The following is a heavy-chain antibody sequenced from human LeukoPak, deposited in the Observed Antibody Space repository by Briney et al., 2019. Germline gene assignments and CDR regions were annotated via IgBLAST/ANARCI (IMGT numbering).Heavy chain of an antibody. V-gene: IGHV4-4*07. Sequence: SETLSLTCTVSGGSISSYYWSWIRQPAGKGLEWIGRIYTSGSTYYNPSLKSRVTISVDTSKNQFSLKVGSVTAADTAVYYCARVNGDGYSPSDYWGQGTLVTVSS. CDR1: GGSISSYY. CDR3: ARVNGDGYSPSDY. D-gene: IGHD5-24*01. J-gene: IGHJ4*02. CDR2: IYTSGST.